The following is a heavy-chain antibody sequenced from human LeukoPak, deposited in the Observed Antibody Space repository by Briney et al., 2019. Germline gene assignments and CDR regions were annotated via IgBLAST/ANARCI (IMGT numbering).Heavy chain of an antibody. J-gene: IGHJ5*02. CDR3: AKDGAAAEENWFDP. D-gene: IGHD6-25*01. V-gene: IGHV3-30*02. Sequence: GGSLRLSCAASGFTFSSYGMHWVRQAPGKGLEWVAFIRYDGSSKYYADSVKGRFTISRDNSKNTLYLQMNSLRAEDTAVYYCAKDGAAAEENWFDPWGQGTLVTVSS. CDR1: GFTFSSYG. CDR2: IRYDGSSK.